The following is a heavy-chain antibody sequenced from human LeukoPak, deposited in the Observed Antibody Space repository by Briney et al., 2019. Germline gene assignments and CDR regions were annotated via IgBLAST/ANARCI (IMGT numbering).Heavy chain of an antibody. D-gene: IGHD2-15*01. Sequence: PGGSLRLSCAASGFTFSTYVMHWVRQAPGKGLQWVAVILYDGSNKYYADSVKGRFIISRDNSKNTLYLQMNILRAEDTAVYYCAKGGSDGSLYYFDYWGQGTLVTVSS. CDR3: AKGGSDGSLYYFDY. J-gene: IGHJ4*02. V-gene: IGHV3-30*07. CDR1: GFTFSTYV. CDR2: ILYDGSNK.